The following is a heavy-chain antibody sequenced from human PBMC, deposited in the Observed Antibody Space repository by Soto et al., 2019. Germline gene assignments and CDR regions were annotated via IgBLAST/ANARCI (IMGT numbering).Heavy chain of an antibody. J-gene: IGHJ4*02. D-gene: IGHD1-1*01. V-gene: IGHV1-2*04. CDR3: ARGPRRTGTTAVDY. CDR2: INPNSGGT. CDR1: GYTFTCYY. Sequence: XSVKVSCKASGYTFTCYYMHWVRQAPGQGLEWMGWINPNSGGTNYAQKFQGWVTMTRDTSISTAYMELSRLRSDDTAVYYCARGPRRTGTTAVDYWGQGTRVTVSS.